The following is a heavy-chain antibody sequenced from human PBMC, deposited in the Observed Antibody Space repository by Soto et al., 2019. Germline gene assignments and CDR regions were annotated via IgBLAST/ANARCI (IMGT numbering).Heavy chain of an antibody. J-gene: IGHJ6*02. CDR1: GYTFTSYG. CDR2: ISAYNGNT. CDR3: ARGAPSLYYDFWSGYYHYYGMDV. V-gene: IGHV1-18*04. D-gene: IGHD3-3*01. Sequence: ASVKVSCQASGYTFTSYGISWVRQAPGQGLEWMGWISAYNGNTNYAQKLQGRVTMTTDTSTSTAYMELRSLRSDDTAVDYCARGAPSLYYDFWSGYYHYYGMDVWGQGTTVTVSS.